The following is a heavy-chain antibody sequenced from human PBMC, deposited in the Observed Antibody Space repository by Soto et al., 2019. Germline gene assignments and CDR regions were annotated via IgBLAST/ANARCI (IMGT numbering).Heavy chain of an antibody. D-gene: IGHD3-3*01. CDR2: IYHSGST. Sequence: SETLSLTCAVSGYSISSGYYWGWLRQPPGKGLGCIGSIYHSGSTYYNPSLKSRVTISVDTSKNQFSLKLSSVTAAETAVYYCARDRLPRSTIFGVVILSVTNYGRDVWGQGTTVTVSS. V-gene: IGHV4-38-2*02. CDR1: GYSISSGYY. CDR3: ARDRLPRSTIFGVVILSVTNYGRDV. J-gene: IGHJ6*02.